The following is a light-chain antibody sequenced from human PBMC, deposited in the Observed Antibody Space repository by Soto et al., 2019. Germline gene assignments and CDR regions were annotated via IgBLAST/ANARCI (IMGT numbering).Light chain of an antibody. CDR3: QQYGSSPRT. CDR2: GAS. CDR1: QSVSSNF. J-gene: IGKJ1*01. V-gene: IGKV3-20*01. Sequence: EIVMTQSPVTLSLSPGERATLSCRASQSVSSNFLAWYQQKPGQAPRLLISGASNRATGIPDRFSGSGSGTDFTLTISRLEPEDFAVYYCQQYGSSPRTFGQRTKVDNK.